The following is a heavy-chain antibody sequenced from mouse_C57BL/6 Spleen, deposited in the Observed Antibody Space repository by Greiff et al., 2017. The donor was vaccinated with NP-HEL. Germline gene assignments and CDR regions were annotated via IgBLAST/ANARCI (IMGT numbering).Heavy chain of an antibody. J-gene: IGHJ2*01. D-gene: IGHD4-1*01. V-gene: IGHV1-61*01. Sequence: QVQLQQPGAELVRPGSSVKLSCKASGYTFTSYWMDWVKQRPGQGLEWIGNIYPSDSETHYNQKFKDKATLTVDKSSSTAYMQLSSLTSEDSAVYYCARRGVGRYVDYWGQGTTLTVSS. CDR2: IYPSDSET. CDR3: ARRGVGRYVDY. CDR1: GYTFTSYW.